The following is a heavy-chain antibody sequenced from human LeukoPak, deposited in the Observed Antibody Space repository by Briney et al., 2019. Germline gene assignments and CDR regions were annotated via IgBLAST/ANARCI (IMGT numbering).Heavy chain of an antibody. J-gene: IGHJ4*02. D-gene: IGHD5-18*01. CDR1: GFTFSSSW. CDR2: INQDGSEI. Sequence: GSLRLSCAASGFTFSSSWMTWVRQAPGKGLEWVASINQDGSEIHYVDSVKGRFTISRDNSKNTPYLQMNSLRAGDTAVYYCASAGYSYGAFFDWGQGTLVTVSS. CDR3: ASAGYSYGAFFD. V-gene: IGHV3-7*03.